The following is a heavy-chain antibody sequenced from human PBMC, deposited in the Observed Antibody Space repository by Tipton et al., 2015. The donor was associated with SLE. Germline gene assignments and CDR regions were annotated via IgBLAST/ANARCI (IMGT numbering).Heavy chain of an antibody. V-gene: IGHV1-69*01. J-gene: IGHJ6*02. Sequence: QVQLVQSGAEVKKPGSSVKVSCKASGGTFRNYVITWVRQAPGQGLEWMGWISVYNGNTNYAQKLQGRVTITADESTSTAYMELSSLRSEDTAVYYCAKMGLRITPEYFYGMDVWGQGTTVIVSS. CDR1: GGTFRNYV. CDR2: ISVYNGNT. D-gene: IGHD2/OR15-2a*01. CDR3: AKMGLRITPEYFYGMDV.